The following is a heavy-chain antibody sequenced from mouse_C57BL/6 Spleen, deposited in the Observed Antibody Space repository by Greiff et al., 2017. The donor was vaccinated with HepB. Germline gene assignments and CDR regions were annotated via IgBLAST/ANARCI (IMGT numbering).Heavy chain of an antibody. CDR2: ISGGGGNT. CDR3: ARHLPWFAY. J-gene: IGHJ3*01. CDR1: GFTFSSYT. D-gene: IGHD6-1*01. Sequence: EVKLQESGGGLVKPGGSLKLSCAASGFTFSSYTMSWVRQTPEKRLEWVATISGGGGNTYYPDSVKGRFTISRDNAKNTLYLQMSSLRSEDTALYYCARHLPWFAYWGQGTLVTVSA. V-gene: IGHV5-9*01.